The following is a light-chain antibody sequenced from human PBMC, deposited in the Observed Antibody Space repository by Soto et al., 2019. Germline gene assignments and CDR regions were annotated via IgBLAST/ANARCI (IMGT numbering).Light chain of an antibody. CDR3: QQYDSLPFT. Sequence: DIQMTQSPSSLSASVGDRVTITCQASQDISNYLNWYQQKPGKAPKLQIYEASNLETGVPSRFSRSGSGTDFTFTISSLQPEDIATYYWQQYDSLPFTFGPGTKVYIK. CDR2: EAS. V-gene: IGKV1-33*01. J-gene: IGKJ3*01. CDR1: QDISNY.